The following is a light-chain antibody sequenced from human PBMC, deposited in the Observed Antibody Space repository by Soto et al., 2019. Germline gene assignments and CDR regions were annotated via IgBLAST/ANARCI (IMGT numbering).Light chain of an antibody. V-gene: IGKV1-5*03. CDR1: QSISTW. CDR2: RAS. CDR3: QQFYDYPLT. Sequence: DIQMTQSPSSLSASVGDRVTITCRASQSISTWLAWFQQKPGKAPKLLIYRASSLEGGAPSRFSGSGSGTEFTLTISSLQPDDFATYYCQQFYDYPLTFGGGTKVEIK. J-gene: IGKJ4*01.